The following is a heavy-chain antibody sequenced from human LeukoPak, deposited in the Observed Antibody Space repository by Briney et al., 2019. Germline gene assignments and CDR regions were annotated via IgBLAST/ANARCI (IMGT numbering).Heavy chain of an antibody. CDR1: PFIFSGHC. CDR2: IKEDGSER. V-gene: IGHV3-7*03. CDR3: ARDLGYCTNGACHTRFDY. D-gene: IGHD2-8*01. Sequence: GGSPRLSCEASPFIFSGHCLNWVRQTPGKGLEWVASIKEDGSERQYVDSVKGRFSISRDNTKGSLFLQLNSLRAEDTAVYYCARDLGYCTNGACHTRFDYWGQGTLVTVSS. J-gene: IGHJ4*02.